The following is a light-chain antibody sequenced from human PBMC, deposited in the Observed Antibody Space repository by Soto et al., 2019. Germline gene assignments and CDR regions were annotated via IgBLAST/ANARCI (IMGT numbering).Light chain of an antibody. J-gene: IGLJ2*01. CDR2: GNS. CDR3: QSYDSSLSGVV. Sequence: GPGQRVTISCTGSSSNIGAGYNVHWYQQLPGTAPKLLIYGNSNRPSGVPDRFSGSKSDTSASLAIAGLQAEDEADYYCQSYDSSLSGVVFGGGTKLTVL. CDR1: SSNIGAGYN. V-gene: IGLV1-40*01.